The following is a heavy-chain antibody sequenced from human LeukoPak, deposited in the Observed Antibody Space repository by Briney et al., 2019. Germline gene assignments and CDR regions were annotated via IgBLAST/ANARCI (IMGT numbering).Heavy chain of an antibody. J-gene: IGHJ3*02. CDR2: IIPIIRTT. CDR1: GGTFSSYA. CDR3: ARRRSSAFDI. V-gene: IGHV1-69*11. Sequence: ASVKVSCKASGGTFSSYAISWVRQAPGLGLEWMGTIIPIIRTTRSAFQGRVTITADESTSTAYMELSSLRSEDTAVYYCARRRSSAFDIWGQGTMVTVSS.